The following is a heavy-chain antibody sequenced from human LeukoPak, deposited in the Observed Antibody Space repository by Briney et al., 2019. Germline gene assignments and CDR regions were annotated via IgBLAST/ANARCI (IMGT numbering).Heavy chain of an antibody. CDR1: GFTFSNYA. Sequence: PGGSLRLSCSASGFTFSNYAMSWVRQAPGKGLEWVSGIIGSGDVSFYADSVKGRFTISRDNSKDTLYLQMSSLRAEDTAMYFCAKDETLSEVNYFASWGQGALVTVSS. V-gene: IGHV3-23*01. D-gene: IGHD1-14*01. CDR3: AKDETLSEVNYFAS. CDR2: IIGSGDVS. J-gene: IGHJ4*02.